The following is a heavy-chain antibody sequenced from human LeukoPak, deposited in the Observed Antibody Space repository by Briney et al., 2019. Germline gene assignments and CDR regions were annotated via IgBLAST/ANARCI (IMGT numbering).Heavy chain of an antibody. CDR1: GFSFTNHG. V-gene: IGHV3-33*01. Sequence: KSGGSLRLSCAASGFSFTNHGMHWVRQAPGKGLEWVAIIWYDGSKKYYADSVKGRFTISRDNSKNTLYLQMNSLRAEDTAVYYCARMSGSYYSEYFQHWGQGTLVTVSS. J-gene: IGHJ1*01. CDR2: IWYDGSKK. D-gene: IGHD1-26*01. CDR3: ARMSGSYYSEYFQH.